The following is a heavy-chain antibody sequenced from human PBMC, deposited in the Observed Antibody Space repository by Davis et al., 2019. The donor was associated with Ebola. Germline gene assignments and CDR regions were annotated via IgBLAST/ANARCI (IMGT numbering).Heavy chain of an antibody. CDR2: IFHTGRT. CDR1: GFTFNKYA. J-gene: IGHJ4*02. Sequence: PGGSLRLSCPASGFTFNKYAMSWVRQAPGKGLEWIGEIFHTGRTNYNPSLKSRVSISLDTSKNQFFLRLNSVTAADTAVYFCAALLGPQIHHGTFHYWGQGALVTVSS. D-gene: IGHD3-16*01. V-gene: IGHV4-34*08. CDR3: AALLGPQIHHGTFHY.